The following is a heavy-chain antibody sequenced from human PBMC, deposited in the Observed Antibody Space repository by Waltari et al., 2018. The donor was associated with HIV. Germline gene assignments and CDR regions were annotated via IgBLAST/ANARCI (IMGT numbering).Heavy chain of an antibody. CDR1: GGSIRSSVYY. CDR2: VYYNGCT. CDR3: ARLGHLLRGRSSDYRYGMDV. Sequence: QLQLQESGPGLVKPSETLSLTCTVSGGSIRSSVYYWGWIRQPPGKGLELRGSVYYNGCTYYNSSRKCRFTISVDTSKNQFSLRLTSATSSDTAAYYCARLGHLLRGRSSDYRYGMDVWGQGTTVTVSS. V-gene: IGHV4-39*01. D-gene: IGHD4-4*01. J-gene: IGHJ6*02.